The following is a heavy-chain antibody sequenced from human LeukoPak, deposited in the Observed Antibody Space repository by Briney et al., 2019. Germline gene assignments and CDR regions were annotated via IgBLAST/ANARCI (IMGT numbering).Heavy chain of an antibody. CDR3: ARDTLSGDYFDY. Sequence: GRPLRLSCSATGVTFSRCWMHWVRQAPGKGMEWVSRINSDGSSTSYADSVKGRFTISRDNAKNTLYLQMNSLRAEDTAVYYCARDTLSGDYFDYWGQGTLVTVSS. J-gene: IGHJ4*02. V-gene: IGHV3-74*01. CDR1: GVTFSRCW. D-gene: IGHD5-12*01. CDR2: INSDGSST.